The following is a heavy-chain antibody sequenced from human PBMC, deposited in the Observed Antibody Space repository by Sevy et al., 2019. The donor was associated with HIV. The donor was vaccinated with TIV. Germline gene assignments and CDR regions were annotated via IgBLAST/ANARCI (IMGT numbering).Heavy chain of an antibody. CDR3: ARKQFVLPFDY. J-gene: IGHJ4*02. D-gene: IGHD6-6*01. CDR1: GFTFSDYA. Sequence: EGALRLSCAASGFTFSDYAIHWVRQAPGKGLEWLAVISYHGRNQFYADSVRGRFTISRDDSKNTVYLQMNSLRPDDTAVYYCARKQFVLPFDYWGQGTLVTVSS. V-gene: IGHV3-30*04. CDR2: ISYHGRNQ.